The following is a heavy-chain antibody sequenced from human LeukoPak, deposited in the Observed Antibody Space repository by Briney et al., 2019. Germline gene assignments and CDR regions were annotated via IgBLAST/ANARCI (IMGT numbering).Heavy chain of an antibody. V-gene: IGHV3-48*03. CDR2: ISSSGSTI. Sequence: GGPLNLSCEASGFTFSSIELNWVGKAQGKGLGWVSYISSSGSTIYYADSVKGRFTISRDNAKNSLYLQMNSLRAEDTAVYYCAELGITMIGGVWGKGTTVTISS. D-gene: IGHD3-10*02. CDR1: GFTFSSIE. J-gene: IGHJ6*04. CDR3: AELGITMIGGV.